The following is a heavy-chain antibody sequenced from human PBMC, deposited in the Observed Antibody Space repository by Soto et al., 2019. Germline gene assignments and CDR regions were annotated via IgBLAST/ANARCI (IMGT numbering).Heavy chain of an antibody. CDR1: GGSISSYY. J-gene: IGHJ4*02. V-gene: IGHV4-59*01. D-gene: IGHD3-10*01. CDR2: IYYSGST. Sequence: QVQLQESDPGLVKPSETLSLTCTVSGGSISSYYWSWIRQPPGKGLEWIGYIYYSGSTNYNPSLKSRVTISVDTSKNQFSLKLSSVTAADTAVYYCARDTGGFDYWGQGTLVTVSS. CDR3: ARDTGGFDY.